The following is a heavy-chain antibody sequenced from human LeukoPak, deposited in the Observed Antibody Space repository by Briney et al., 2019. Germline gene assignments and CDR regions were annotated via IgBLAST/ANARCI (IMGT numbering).Heavy chain of an antibody. CDR2: MNPNSGNT. V-gene: IGHV1-8*01. CDR1: GYTFTSYD. Sequence: GASVKVSCKASGYTFTSYDINWLRQATGQGLEWMGWMNPNSGNTGYAQKFQGRVTMTRNTSISTAYMELSSLRSEDTAVYYCARTYYYDSSGYYDWFDPWGQGTLVTVSS. D-gene: IGHD3-22*01. J-gene: IGHJ5*02. CDR3: ARTYYYDSSGYYDWFDP.